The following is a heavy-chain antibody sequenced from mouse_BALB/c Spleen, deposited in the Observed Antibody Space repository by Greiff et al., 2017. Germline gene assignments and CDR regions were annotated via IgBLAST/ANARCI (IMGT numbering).Heavy chain of an antibody. CDR3: ARARAPYGSSTYAMDY. Sequence: DVQLQESGPGLVKPSQSLSLTCSVTGYSITSGYYWNWIRQFPGNKLEWMGYISYDGSNNYNPSLKNRISITRDTSKNQFFLKLNSVTTEDTATYYCARARAPYGSSTYAMDYWGQGTSVTVSS. V-gene: IGHV3-6*02. CDR1: GYSITSGYY. D-gene: IGHD1-1*01. CDR2: ISYDGSN. J-gene: IGHJ4*01.